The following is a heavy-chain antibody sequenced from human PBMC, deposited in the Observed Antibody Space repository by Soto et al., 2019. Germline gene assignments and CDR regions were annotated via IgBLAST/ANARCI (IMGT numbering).Heavy chain of an antibody. CDR3: ARTEGAPGSYAMDV. CDR1: GYSISSSNW. CDR2: IYNSVTT. Sequence: QVQLQESGPGLVKPSDTLSLTCAVSGYSISSSNWWGWIRQPPGKGLEWIGYIYNSVTTYYNPSLQSRVTMSVDTSKNQFSLKLSSVTAVDTAMYYCARTEGAPGSYAMDVWGQGTTVTVSS. J-gene: IGHJ6*02. V-gene: IGHV4-28*01.